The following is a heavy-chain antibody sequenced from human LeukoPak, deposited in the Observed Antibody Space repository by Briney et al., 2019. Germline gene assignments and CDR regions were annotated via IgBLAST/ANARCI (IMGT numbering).Heavy chain of an antibody. Sequence: GGSLRLSCAASGFTFSSYAMHWVRQAPGKGLEWVAVISYDGSNKYYADSVKGRFTISRDNSKNTLYLQMNSLRAEDTAVYYCALVYSSSSPTLLFDYWGQGTLVTVSS. CDR1: GFTFSSYA. V-gene: IGHV3-30-3*01. CDR2: ISYDGSNK. D-gene: IGHD6-6*01. CDR3: ALVYSSSSPTLLFDY. J-gene: IGHJ4*02.